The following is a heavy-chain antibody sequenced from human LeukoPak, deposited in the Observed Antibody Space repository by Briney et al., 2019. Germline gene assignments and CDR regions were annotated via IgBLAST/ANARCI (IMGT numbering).Heavy chain of an antibody. CDR2: ISWNSGSI. J-gene: IGHJ4*02. Sequence: PGGSLRLSCAASGFTFDDYAMHWVRQAPGKGLEWVSGISWNSGSIAYADSVKGQFTISRDNAKNSLYLQMNSLRAEDTALYFCTKSPTSQSVAGTYFDHWGQGTLVTVSS. D-gene: IGHD6-19*01. CDR3: TKSPTSQSVAGTYFDH. CDR1: GFTFDDYA. V-gene: IGHV3-9*01.